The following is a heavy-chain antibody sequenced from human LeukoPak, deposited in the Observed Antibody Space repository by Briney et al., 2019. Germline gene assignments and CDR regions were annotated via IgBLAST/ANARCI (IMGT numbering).Heavy chain of an antibody. CDR1: GFTFSSYW. CDR3: ARLGLLWFGDPEIRYYYYYMDV. Sequence: GGSLRLSCAASGFTFSSYWMSWVRQAPGKGLEWVANIKQDGSEKYYVDSVKGRFTISRDNAKNSLYLQMNSLRAEDTAVYYCARLGLLWFGDPEIRYYYYYMDVWGKGTTVTVSS. J-gene: IGHJ6*03. V-gene: IGHV3-7*01. D-gene: IGHD3-10*01. CDR2: IKQDGSEK.